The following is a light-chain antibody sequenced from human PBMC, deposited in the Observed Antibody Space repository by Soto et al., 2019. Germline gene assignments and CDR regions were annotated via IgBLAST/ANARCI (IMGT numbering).Light chain of an antibody. Sequence: QAVVTQEPSLTVSPGGTVTLTCGSSAGAVTSGHFPFWFHQKPGQAPSLLLYDTSNKHSWTPARFSGSLLGGKAALTLSGAQPEDEADYHCLRSYGGARVFGGGTQLTVL. V-gene: IGLV7-46*01. J-gene: IGLJ3*02. CDR2: DTS. CDR3: LRSYGGARV. CDR1: AGAVTSGHF.